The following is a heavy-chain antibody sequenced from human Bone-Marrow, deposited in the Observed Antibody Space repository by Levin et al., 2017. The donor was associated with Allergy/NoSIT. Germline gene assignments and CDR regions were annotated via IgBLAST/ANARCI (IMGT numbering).Heavy chain of an antibody. V-gene: IGHV3-72*01. J-gene: IGHJ4*02. CDR3: TRSGGPNSAIDY. D-gene: IGHD3-3*01. CDR2: TKNKAERYTT. Sequence: PGGSLRLSCAASGFIFSDHYMDWVRQAPGKGLEWVGRTKNKAERYTTEYAASVKGRFTISRDDSKSTLYLQMNSLKTEDTAVYSCTRSGGPNSAIDYWGQGTLVTVSS. CDR1: GFIFSDHY.